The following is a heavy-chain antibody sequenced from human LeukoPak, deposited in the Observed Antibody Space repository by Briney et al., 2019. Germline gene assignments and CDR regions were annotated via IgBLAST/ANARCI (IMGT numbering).Heavy chain of an antibody. CDR2: ISIGGDTT. CDR1: GFTFGSYA. D-gene: IGHD6-13*01. J-gene: IGHJ4*02. V-gene: IGHV3-23*01. Sequence: GGSLRLSCAASGFTFGSYAMSWVRQAPGKGLEWVSTISIGGDTTYYAESVKGRFTISRDKSKNTLYLQMNSLRAEDTAIYYCAKCPSGSSWPNYFDYWGQGTLVTVS. CDR3: AKCPSGSSWPNYFDY.